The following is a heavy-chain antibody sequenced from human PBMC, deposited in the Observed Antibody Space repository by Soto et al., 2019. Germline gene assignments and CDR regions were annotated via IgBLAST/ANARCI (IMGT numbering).Heavy chain of an antibody. D-gene: IGHD3-22*01. CDR2: ISAYNGNT. CDR3: ARVVAGAAMIVVVNNWFDP. CDR1: GYTFTGYG. V-gene: IGHV1-18*04. Sequence: ASVKVSCKASGYTFTGYGISWVRQAPGQGLEWMGWISAYNGNTNYAQKLQGRVTMTTDTSTSTAYMELRSLRSDDTAVYYCARVVAGAAMIVVVNNWFDPWGQGTLVTVSS. J-gene: IGHJ5*02.